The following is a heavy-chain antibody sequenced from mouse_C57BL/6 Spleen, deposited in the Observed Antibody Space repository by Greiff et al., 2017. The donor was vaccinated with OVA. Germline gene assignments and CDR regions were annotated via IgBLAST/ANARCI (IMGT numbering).Heavy chain of an antibody. CDR1: GFTFSSYA. J-gene: IGHJ3*01. CDR3: ARDEGGGYYSFAY. V-gene: IGHV5-4*01. D-gene: IGHD2-3*01. Sequence: EVKLMESGGGLVKPGGSLKLSCAASGFTFSSYAMSWVRQTPEKRLEWVATISDGGSYTYYPDNVKGRFTISRDNAKNNLYLQMSHLKSEDTAMYYCARDEGGGYYSFAYWGQGTLVTVSA. CDR2: ISDGGSYT.